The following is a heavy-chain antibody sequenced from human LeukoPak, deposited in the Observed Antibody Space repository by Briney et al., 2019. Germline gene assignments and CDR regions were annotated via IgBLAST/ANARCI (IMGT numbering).Heavy chain of an antibody. J-gene: IGHJ4*02. D-gene: IGHD3-22*01. CDR3: ARASPSGYDY. CDR2: IGSGSSPI. CDR1: GSTFSTFG. V-gene: IGHV3-48*02. Sequence: GGPLRLSCVASGSTFSTFGMNWVRQAPGKGLEWVSYIGSGSSPIYYADSVKGRFIMSRDNAKNSLYLQMNSLRDEDAAVYYCARASPSGYDYWGQGTLVTVSS.